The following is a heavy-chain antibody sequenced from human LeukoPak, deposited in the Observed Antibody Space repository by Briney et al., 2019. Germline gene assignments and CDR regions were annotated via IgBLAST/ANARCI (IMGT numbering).Heavy chain of an antibody. CDR1: GYTFTSYA. D-gene: IGHD3-22*01. CDR3: ARPSPSGYYDSLDI. V-gene: IGHV7-4-1*02. J-gene: IGHJ3*02. Sequence: ASVKVSCKASGYTFTSYAMNWVRQAPGQGLEWMGWNNTNTGNPTYAQGFTGRFVFSLDTSVSTAYLQISSLKAEDTAVYYCARPSPSGYYDSLDIWGQGTMVTVSS. CDR2: NNTNTGNP.